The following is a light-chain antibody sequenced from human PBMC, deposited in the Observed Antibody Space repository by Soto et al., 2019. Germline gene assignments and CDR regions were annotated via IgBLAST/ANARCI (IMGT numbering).Light chain of an antibody. CDR3: QQYNSYPWA. Sequence: DIQMTQSPSTLSASVGDRVTITCRASQSISSWLAWYQQKPGKAPKLLIYKAFSLESGVPSRFSGSGSGTEFTLPISSLQPDDFATYYCQQYNSYPWAFGQGTKVEIK. CDR2: KAF. CDR1: QSISSW. J-gene: IGKJ1*01. V-gene: IGKV1-5*03.